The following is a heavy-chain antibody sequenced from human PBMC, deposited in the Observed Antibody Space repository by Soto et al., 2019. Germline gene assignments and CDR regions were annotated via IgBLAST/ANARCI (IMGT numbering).Heavy chain of an antibody. CDR2: ISYDGSNK. Sequence: GGSLRLSCAASGFTFSSYGMHWVRQAPGKGLEWVAVISYDGSNKYYADSVKGRFTISRDNSKNTLYLQMNSLRAEDTAVYYCAKDAEYSSSRVGVNWFDPWGQGT. J-gene: IGHJ5*02. CDR1: GFTFSSYG. D-gene: IGHD6-6*01. CDR3: AKDAEYSSSRVGVNWFDP. V-gene: IGHV3-30*18.